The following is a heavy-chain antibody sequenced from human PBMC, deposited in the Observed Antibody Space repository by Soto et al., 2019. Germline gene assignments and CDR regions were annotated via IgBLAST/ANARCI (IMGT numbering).Heavy chain of an antibody. CDR2: INHSGST. J-gene: IGHJ4*02. CDR1: GGSFSGYY. Sequence: SETLSLTCAFYGGSFSGYYWTWIRQPPGTGLEWIGEINHSGSTNYNPSLKRRVTISVDTSKNQFSLKLASVTAADTAVYYCARHKITGLLDYWGQGTLVTVSS. D-gene: IGHD2-8*02. CDR3: ARHKITGLLDY. V-gene: IGHV4-34*01.